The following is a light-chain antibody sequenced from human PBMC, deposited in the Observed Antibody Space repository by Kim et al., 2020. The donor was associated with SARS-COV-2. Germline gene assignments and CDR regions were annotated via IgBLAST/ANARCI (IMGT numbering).Light chain of an antibody. CDR3: QHRQT. J-gene: IGKJ1*01. Sequence: STLFACVGDSVTLTCRASQSFSRWLAWYQQKPGKAPKPLIYDGSNLQSGVPSRFSGSGSGTEFTLTISSLQPDDFSIYYCQHRQTFGQGTKVDIK. CDR2: DGS. V-gene: IGKV1-5*01. CDR1: QSFSRW.